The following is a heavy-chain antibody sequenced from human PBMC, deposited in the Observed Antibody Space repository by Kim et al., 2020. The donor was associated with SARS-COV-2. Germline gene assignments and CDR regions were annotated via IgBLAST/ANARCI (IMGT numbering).Heavy chain of an antibody. CDR2: IYYSGST. CDR1: GGSISSSSYY. D-gene: IGHD4-17*01. J-gene: IGHJ6*02. CDR3: ARQGGTTVVYYYYYGMDV. V-gene: IGHV4-39*01. Sequence: SETLSLTCTVSGGSISSSSYYWGWIRQPPGKGLEWIGSIYYSGSTYYNPSLKSRVTISVDTSKNQFSLKLSSVTAADTAVYYCARQGGTTVVYYYYYGMDVWGQGTTVTVSS.